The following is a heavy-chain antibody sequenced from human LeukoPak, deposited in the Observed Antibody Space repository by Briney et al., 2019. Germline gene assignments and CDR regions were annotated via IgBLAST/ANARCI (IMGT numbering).Heavy chain of an antibody. CDR1: GRSFSGYY. J-gene: IGHJ5*02. V-gene: IGHV4-34*01. D-gene: IGHD3-3*01. Sequence: SETLSLTRAVYGRSFSGYYWSWIRQPPGKGLEWIGEINHSGGTNYNPSLKSRVTISVDTSKNQFSLKLSSVTAADTAVYYCARGYYDFWSGSLYFDPWGQGTLVTVSS. CDR2: INHSGGT. CDR3: ARGYYDFWSGSLYFDP.